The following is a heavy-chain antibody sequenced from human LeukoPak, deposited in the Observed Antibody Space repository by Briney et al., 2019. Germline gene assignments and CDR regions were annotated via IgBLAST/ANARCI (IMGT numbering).Heavy chain of an antibody. J-gene: IGHJ3*02. CDR2: INRNSGGT. Sequence: ASVKVSCKASGYTFTGYYMHWVRQAPGQGLEWMGWINRNSGGTNYAQKFQGRVTMTRDTSISTAYMELSRLRSDDTAVYYCARPSYSGSSTLGDAFDIWGRGTMVTVSS. CDR3: ARPSYSGSSTLGDAFDI. CDR1: GYTFTGYY. V-gene: IGHV1-2*02. D-gene: IGHD1-26*01.